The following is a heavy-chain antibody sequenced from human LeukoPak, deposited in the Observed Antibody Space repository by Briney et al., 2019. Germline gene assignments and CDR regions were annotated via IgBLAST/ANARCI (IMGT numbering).Heavy chain of an antibody. V-gene: IGHV5-51*01. J-gene: IGHJ4*02. Sequence: GESLKISCKDSGYSFTNYWIGWVRQMPGKGMEWMGIIHSADSNTKYSPSFQGQVTISADKSISTAYLQWSGLKASDTAMYYCAGARHGDYRWDYWGQGTLVTVSS. D-gene: IGHD4-17*01. CDR3: AGARHGDYRWDY. CDR2: IHSADSNT. CDR1: GYSFTNYW.